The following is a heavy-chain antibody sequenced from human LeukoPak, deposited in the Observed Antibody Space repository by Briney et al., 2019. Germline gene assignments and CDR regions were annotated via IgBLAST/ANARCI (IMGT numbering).Heavy chain of an antibody. D-gene: IGHD6-19*01. J-gene: IGHJ4*02. CDR2: INHSGST. CDR1: GGSFSGYY. CDR3: ARRAVAGSFDY. V-gene: IGHV4-34*01. Sequence: PSETLSLTCAVYGGSFSGYYWSWIRQPPGKGLEWIGEINHSGSTNYNPSLKSRVTISVDTSKNQFSLKLSSVTAADTAVYYCARRAVAGSFDYRGQGTLVTVSS.